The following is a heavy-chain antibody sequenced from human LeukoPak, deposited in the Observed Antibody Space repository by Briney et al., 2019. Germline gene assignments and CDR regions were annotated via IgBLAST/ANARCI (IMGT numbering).Heavy chain of an antibody. V-gene: IGHV4-39*01. CDR2: IYYSGGT. D-gene: IGHD6-19*01. CDR1: GGSISSSSYY. Sequence: PSETLSLTCTVSGGSISSSSYYWGWVRQPPGKGLEFVGSIYYSGGTYYNPSLKSRVTISVDTSKNQFSLKLSSVTAADTAVYYCARLAVAALLFDYWGQGTLVTVSS. J-gene: IGHJ4*02. CDR3: ARLAVAALLFDY.